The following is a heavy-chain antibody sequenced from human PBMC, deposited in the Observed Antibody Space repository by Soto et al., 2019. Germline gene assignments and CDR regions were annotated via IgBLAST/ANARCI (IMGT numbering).Heavy chain of an antibody. V-gene: IGHV1-46*01. CDR2: INPSGGST. CDR3: ARGYSGNISPDY. D-gene: IGHD4-4*01. J-gene: IGHJ4*02. CDR1: GYTFTSYY. Sequence: QVQLVQSGAEVKKPGASVKVSCKASGYTFTSYYMHWVRQAPGQGLEWMGIINPSGGSTTYAQKFQGRVTMTRDTPTSTVYMDLSSLTSEDTAVYYCARGYSGNISPDYWGQGTLVTVSS.